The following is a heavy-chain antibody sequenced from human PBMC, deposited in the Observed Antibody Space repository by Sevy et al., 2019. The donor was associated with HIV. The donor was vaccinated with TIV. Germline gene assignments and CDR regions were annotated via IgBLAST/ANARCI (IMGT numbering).Heavy chain of an antibody. CDR2: IIPIFGTA. J-gene: IGHJ6*02. D-gene: IGHD1-26*01. CDR3: ARDSGLVGYGMDV. Sequence: ASVKVSCKASGGTFSSYAISWVRQAPGQGLEWMGGIIPIFGTANYAQKFQGRVTITADESTSTAYMGLSSLRSEDTAVYYCARDSGLVGYGMDVWGQGTTVTVSS. V-gene: IGHV1-69*13. CDR1: GGTFSSYA.